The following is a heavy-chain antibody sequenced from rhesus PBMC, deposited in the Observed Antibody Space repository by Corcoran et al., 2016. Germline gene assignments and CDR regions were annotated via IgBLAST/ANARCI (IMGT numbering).Heavy chain of an antibody. V-gene: IGHV4S7*01. D-gene: IGHD6-31*01. CDR2: IYGSRGST. J-gene: IGHJ5-2*02. CDR1: GGSISSGYG. Sequence: QVQLQESGPGVVKPSETLSLTCAVSGGSISSGYGWSWIRQPPGKGLEWIGYIYGSRGSTNYNPSLKNRVTISKDASKNQFSLKLSSVTAADTAVYYCARDMSSGWNSLDVWGRGVLVTVSS. CDR3: ARDMSSGWNSLDV.